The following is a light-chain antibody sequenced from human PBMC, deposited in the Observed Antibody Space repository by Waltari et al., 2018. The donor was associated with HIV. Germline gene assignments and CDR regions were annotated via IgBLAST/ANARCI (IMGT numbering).Light chain of an antibody. CDR1: QDITKY. CDR3: QQYDNLPYS. Sequence: DTQMTQSPSSLSASIGDRVTITCQASQDITKYLNWYIQKPGKAPKLLIYVASRLEPGVPSRFSGSGSGAEFSFTISSLQPEDIGTYYCQQYDNLPYSFGQGTKVDIK. J-gene: IGKJ2*03. V-gene: IGKV1-33*01. CDR2: VAS.